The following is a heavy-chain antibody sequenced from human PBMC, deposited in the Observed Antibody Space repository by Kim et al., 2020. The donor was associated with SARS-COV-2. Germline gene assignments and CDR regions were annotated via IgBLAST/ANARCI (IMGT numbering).Heavy chain of an antibody. J-gene: IGHJ3*01. CDR2: INPSGGST. D-gene: IGHD1-26*01. V-gene: IGHV1-46*01. CDR3: ARVRGTYREDAFDL. CDR1: GYTFTTYY. Sequence: ASVKVSCKASGYTFTTYYMEWVRQTPGQGLEWMGMINPSGGSTDYAQRFQDRLTMTRDKSTSTVYMELGSLSSEDTAVYYCARVRGTYREDAFDLWGQGTTVTVSS.